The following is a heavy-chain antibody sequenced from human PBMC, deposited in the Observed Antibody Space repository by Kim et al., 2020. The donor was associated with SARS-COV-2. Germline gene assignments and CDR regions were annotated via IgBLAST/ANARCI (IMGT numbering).Heavy chain of an antibody. CDR3: AIGGDSSGYCYLGAFDI. Sequence: VKGRFTNSRDNAKNAMYLQMNSLRAEDTAVYYCAIGGDSSGYCYLGAFDIWGQGTMVTVSS. D-gene: IGHD3-22*01. V-gene: IGHV3-48*03. J-gene: IGHJ3*02.